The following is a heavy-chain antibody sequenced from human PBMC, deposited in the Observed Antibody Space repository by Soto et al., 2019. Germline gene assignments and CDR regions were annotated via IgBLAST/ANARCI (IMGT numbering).Heavy chain of an antibody. V-gene: IGHV3-33*01. CDR1: GFTFSSDG. CDR3: ARDHTSIAANWFDP. Sequence: QVQLVESGGGVVQPGRSLRLSCAASGFTFSSDGMHWVRQAPGKGLEWVAVIWYDGSNKYYADSVKGRFTLSRDNSTNTLYLQMNSLRAEDTAVYYCARDHTSIAANWFDPWGQGTLVTVSS. D-gene: IGHD6-6*01. J-gene: IGHJ5*02. CDR2: IWYDGSNK.